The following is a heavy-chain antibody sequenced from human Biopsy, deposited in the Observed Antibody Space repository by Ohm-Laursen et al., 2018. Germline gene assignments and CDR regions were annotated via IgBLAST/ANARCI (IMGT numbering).Heavy chain of an antibody. V-gene: IGHV3-9*01. CDR3: ATELLPPGVGGPWLDS. CDR2: ISWNSGNI. CDR1: GFTFDDYA. Sequence: LRLSCSASGFTFDDYALHWVRQAPGKGLEWVSGISWNSGNIGYADSVKGRFTTSRDNAKNTLYLQMNSLRAADTAIYFCATELLPPGVGGPWLDSWGQGTPVTVSS. J-gene: IGHJ5*01. D-gene: IGHD3-10*01.